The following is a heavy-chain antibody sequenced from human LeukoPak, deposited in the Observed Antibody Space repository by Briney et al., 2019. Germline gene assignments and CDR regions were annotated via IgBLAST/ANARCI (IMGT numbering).Heavy chain of an antibody. D-gene: IGHD6-13*01. V-gene: IGHV3-30*18. CDR1: GFTFSSYG. J-gene: IGHJ4*02. Sequence: GGSLRLSCAASGFTFSSYGMHWVRQAPGKGLEWVAVISYDGSNKYYADSVKGRFTISRDNSKNTLYLQMNSLRAEDTAVYYCAKDGSSSWDLDYWGQGTLVTVSS. CDR2: ISYDGSNK. CDR3: AKDGSSSWDLDY.